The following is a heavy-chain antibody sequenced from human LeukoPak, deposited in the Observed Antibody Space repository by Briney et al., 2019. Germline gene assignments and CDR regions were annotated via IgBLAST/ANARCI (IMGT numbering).Heavy chain of an antibody. CDR2: IYHSGST. CDR3: ATGYSSTWYYFDY. CDR1: GDSISSYY. D-gene: IGHD6-13*01. Sequence: SETLSLTCTVSGDSISSYYWSWIRQPPGKGLEWIGYIYHSGSTDYNPSLKSRATISADTSKDQFSLKLASVTAADTAVYYCATGYSSTWYYFDYWRQGTLVTVSS. J-gene: IGHJ4*02. V-gene: IGHV4-59*01.